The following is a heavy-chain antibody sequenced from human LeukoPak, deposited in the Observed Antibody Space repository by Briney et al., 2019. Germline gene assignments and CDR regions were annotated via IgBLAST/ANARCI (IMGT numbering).Heavy chain of an antibody. CDR3: ARGGYCSSTSCYAEMLDY. D-gene: IGHD2-2*01. Sequence: QPGGALRLSCAASGLTFSSYEMNWVRQAPGKGLEWVSYISSSGSTIYYADSVKGRFTISRDNAKNSLYLQMNSLRAEDTAVYYCARGGYCSSTSCYAEMLDYWGQGTLVTVSS. CDR2: ISSSGSTI. CDR1: GLTFSSYE. J-gene: IGHJ4*02. V-gene: IGHV3-48*03.